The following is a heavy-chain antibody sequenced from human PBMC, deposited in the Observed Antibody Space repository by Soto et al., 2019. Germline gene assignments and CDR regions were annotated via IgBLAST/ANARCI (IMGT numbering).Heavy chain of an antibody. CDR3: ARIKWGLDYYSGMDV. CDR2: INPKTAAT. CDR1: GYTFSDYF. D-gene: IGHD1-26*01. J-gene: IGHJ6*02. V-gene: IGHV1-2*02. Sequence: ASVKVSCQASGYTFSDYFIQWLRQAPGQGLEWVAWINPKTAATNYAKKFQDRVTLTSDTSFSTAYLELTRLRPDDTALYYCARIKWGLDYYSGMDVWGQGTAVTVSS.